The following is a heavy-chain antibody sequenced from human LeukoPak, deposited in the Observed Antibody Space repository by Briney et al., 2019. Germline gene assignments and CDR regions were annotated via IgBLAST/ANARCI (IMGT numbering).Heavy chain of an antibody. Sequence: PGGSLRLSCAASGFTFSTYAMSWVRQAPGKGLEWVANIKQDGSERYYVDSVKGRFTISRDNAKNSLFLQMNSLRAEDTAVYYCARDDWSRGPLDNWGQGTLVTVSS. CDR2: IKQDGSER. J-gene: IGHJ1*01. D-gene: IGHD3-9*01. V-gene: IGHV3-7*04. CDR3: ARDDWSRGPLDN. CDR1: GFTFSTYA.